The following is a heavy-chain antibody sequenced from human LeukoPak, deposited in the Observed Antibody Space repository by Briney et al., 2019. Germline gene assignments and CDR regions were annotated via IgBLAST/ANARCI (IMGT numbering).Heavy chain of an antibody. CDR2: INHSGST. V-gene: IGHV4-34*01. D-gene: IGHD3-22*01. Sequence: SETLSLTCAVYGGSFSGYYWSWIRQPPGKGLEWIGEINHSGSTNYNPTLKSRVTISVDPSKNQFSLKLSSVTAADTAVYYCARGSSRYYYDSSGHSYWGQGTLVTVSS. J-gene: IGHJ4*02. CDR1: GGSFSGYY. CDR3: ARGSSRYYYDSSGHSY.